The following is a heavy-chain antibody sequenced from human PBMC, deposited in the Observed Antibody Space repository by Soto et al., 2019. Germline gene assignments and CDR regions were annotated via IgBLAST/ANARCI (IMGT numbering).Heavy chain of an antibody. Sequence: SCKASGGTFSSYSISWVRQAPGQGLEWMGGIIPIFGTANYAQKFQGRVTITADKSTSTAYMELSSLRSEDTAVYYCAREGGSDSYDAFDIWGQGTMVTVSS. J-gene: IGHJ3*02. CDR1: GGTFSSYS. V-gene: IGHV1-69*06. CDR3: AREGGSDSYDAFDI. CDR2: IIPIFGTA. D-gene: IGHD3-16*01.